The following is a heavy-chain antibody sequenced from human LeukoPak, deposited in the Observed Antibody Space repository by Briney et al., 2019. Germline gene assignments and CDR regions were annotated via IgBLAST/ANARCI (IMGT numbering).Heavy chain of an antibody. V-gene: IGHV3-74*01. Sequence: GGSLRLSCAASGFTFSSYWMHWVRQAPGKGLVWVSRINSDGSSTSYADSVKGRFTISRDNAKNTLYLQMNSLRAEDTAVYYCASGGAMVRGVIFYWGQGTLVTVSS. D-gene: IGHD3-10*01. J-gene: IGHJ4*02. CDR1: GFTFSSYW. CDR3: ASGGAMVRGVIFY. CDR2: INSDGSST.